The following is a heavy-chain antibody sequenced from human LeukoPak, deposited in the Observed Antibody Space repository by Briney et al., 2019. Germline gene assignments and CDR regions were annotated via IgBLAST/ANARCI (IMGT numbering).Heavy chain of an antibody. J-gene: IGHJ4*02. CDR1: GLIFSGFE. V-gene: IGHV3-48*03. CDR2: IKDDGSLK. CDR3: ARRFRD. Sequence: PGGSLRLSCVGSGLIFSGFEMNWVRQAPGKGLEWVSYIKDDGSLKTYADSVKGRFTISRDSSKNSLYLQMSSLRAEDTATYYCARRFRDWGRGILVTVSA. D-gene: IGHD5-24*01.